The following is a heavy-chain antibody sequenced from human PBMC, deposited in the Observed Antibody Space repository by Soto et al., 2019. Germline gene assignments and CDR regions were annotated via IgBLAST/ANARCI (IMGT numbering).Heavy chain of an antibody. D-gene: IGHD2-2*01. J-gene: IGHJ4*02. Sequence: SETLSLTCAVSGGSISSGGYSWSWIRQPPGKGLEWIGYMYHSESTYYNPSLKSRVTISIDRSKNQFSLKLSSVTAADTAVYYCARVPDYRGQGILVTVSS. CDR2: MYHSEST. CDR3: ARVPDY. V-gene: IGHV4-30-2*01. CDR1: GGSISSGGYS.